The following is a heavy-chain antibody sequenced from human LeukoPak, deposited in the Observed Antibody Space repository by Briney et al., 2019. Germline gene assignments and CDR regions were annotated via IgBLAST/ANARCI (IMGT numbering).Heavy chain of an antibody. J-gene: IGHJ4*02. CDR3: ARGRGGGIMLLYDY. CDR2: IGPKDGGT. D-gene: IGHD3-16*01. Sequence: ASVKVSCTASGYTFTGYYMHWVRQAPGQGLEWMGWIGPKDGGTKYAQTFQGRVYMTRDTSNSTVYMDLSDLGPDDTAVYYCARGRGGGIMLLYDYWGQGTLVTVSS. V-gene: IGHV1-2*02. CDR1: GYTFTGYY.